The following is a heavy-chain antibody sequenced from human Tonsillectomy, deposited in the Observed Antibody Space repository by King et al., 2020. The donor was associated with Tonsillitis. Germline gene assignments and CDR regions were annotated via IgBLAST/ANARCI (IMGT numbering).Heavy chain of an antibody. J-gene: IGHJ4*02. CDR1: GFTFSNYS. CDR2: MSICSSYI. Sequence: VQLVESGGGLVKPGGSLRLSCAASGFTFSNYSINWVRQAPGKGLEWVSSMSICSSYIYYADSVKGRFTISRDNTKNSLYLQMNSLRAEDTAVYYCARELNEAFDYWGQGTLVSVSS. V-gene: IGHV3-21*01. CDR3: ARELNEAFDY.